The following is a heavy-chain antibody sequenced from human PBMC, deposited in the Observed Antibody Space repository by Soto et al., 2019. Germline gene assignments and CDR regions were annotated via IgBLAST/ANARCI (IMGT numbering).Heavy chain of an antibody. D-gene: IGHD3-10*01. V-gene: IGHV4-31*03. CDR3: ARVRLLSHYYYYGMDV. J-gene: IGHJ6*02. CDR1: GGSISSGGYY. CDR2: IYYSGST. Sequence: SETLSLTCTVSGGSISSGGYYWSWIRQHPGKGLEWIGYIYYSGSTYYNPSLKSRVTISVDTSKNQFSLKLSSVTAADTAVYYCARVRLLSHYYYYGMDVWGQGTTVTVSS.